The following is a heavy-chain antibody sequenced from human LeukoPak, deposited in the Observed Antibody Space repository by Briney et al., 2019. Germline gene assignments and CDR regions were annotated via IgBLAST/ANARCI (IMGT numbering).Heavy chain of an antibody. V-gene: IGHV4-39*01. CDR2: VYYTGST. D-gene: IGHD5-24*01. J-gene: IGHJ5*02. CDR1: GGSLSSSSYY. Sequence: PSGTLSLTCTVSGGSLSSSSYYWGWIRQSPGKGLEWIGSVYYTGSTQDNPSLKGRVTISEDTSKNQFSLKLTSVTAEDTAVYYCARQLGDGYNLVYWFDPWGQGTLVTVSS. CDR3: ARQLGDGYNLVYWFDP.